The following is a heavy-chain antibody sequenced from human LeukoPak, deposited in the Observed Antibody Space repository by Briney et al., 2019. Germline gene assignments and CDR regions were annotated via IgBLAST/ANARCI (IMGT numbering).Heavy chain of an antibody. V-gene: IGHV1-18*01. D-gene: IGHD1-26*01. CDR3: AREIYSGSYYF. Sequence: ASVKVSSKASGYTFTSYGISWVRQAPGQGLEWMGWISAYNGNTNYAQKLQGRVTMTKDTSTSTAYMELRSLRSDDTAVYYCAREIYSGSYYFWGQGTLVTVSS. CDR2: ISAYNGNT. J-gene: IGHJ4*02. CDR1: GYTFTSYG.